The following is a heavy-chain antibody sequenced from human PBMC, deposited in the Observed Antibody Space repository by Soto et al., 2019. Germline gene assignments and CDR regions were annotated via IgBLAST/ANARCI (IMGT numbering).Heavy chain of an antibody. V-gene: IGHV4-59*08. CDR2: ICYSGST. CDR3: ATLGGESDWYLDY. J-gene: IGHJ4*02. CDR1: GGSISRYY. Sequence: QVQLQESGPGLVKPSETLSLTCAVSGGSISRYYWSWIRQPPGKGLEWIGYICYSGSTNYNPSLKSRVTISLDTSKRQFSLKVRSVTAADTAVYYCATLGGESDWYLDYWGQGTLVTVSS. D-gene: IGHD2-21*02.